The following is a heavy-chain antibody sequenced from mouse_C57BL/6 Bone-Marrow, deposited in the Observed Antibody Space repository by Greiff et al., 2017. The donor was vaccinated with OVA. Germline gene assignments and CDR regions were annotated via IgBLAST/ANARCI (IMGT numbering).Heavy chain of an antibody. CDR3: ARERGNWDFDY. J-gene: IGHJ2*01. V-gene: IGHV1-81*01. CDR1: GYTFTSYG. Sequence: QVQLQQSGAELARPGASVKLSCKASGYTFTSYGISWVKQRTGQGLEWIGEIHPRSGNTYYNEKFKGKATLTADKSSSTAYMELRSLTSEDSAVYFCARERGNWDFDYWGQGTTLTVSS. D-gene: IGHD4-1*01. CDR2: IHPRSGNT.